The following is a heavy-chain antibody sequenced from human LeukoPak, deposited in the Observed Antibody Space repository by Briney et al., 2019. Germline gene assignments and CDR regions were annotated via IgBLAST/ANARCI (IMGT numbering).Heavy chain of an antibody. D-gene: IGHD3-9*01. J-gene: IGHJ4*02. CDR3: AKKEGNLDWLDY. CDR1: GGTFSSYA. CDR2: IIPIFGTA. Sequence: SVKVSCKASGGTFSSYAISWVRQAPGQGLEWMGRIIPIFGTANYAQKFQGRVTITTDESTSTAYMELSSLRSEDTAVYYCAKKEGNLDWLDYWGQGTLVTVSS. V-gene: IGHV1-69*05.